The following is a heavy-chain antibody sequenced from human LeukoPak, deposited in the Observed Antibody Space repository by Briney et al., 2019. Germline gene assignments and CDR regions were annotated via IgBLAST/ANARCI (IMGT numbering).Heavy chain of an antibody. CDR1: GYTFTHHG. CDR2: ISCYNGDT. D-gene: IGHD3-22*01. CDR3: ARDPSNSSGYHAHFDS. V-gene: IGHV1-18*01. Sequence: ASVKVSCKASGYTFTHHGISWVRQALGQGLEWLGWISCYNGDTIYAQNVQGRVTMTTDASTRTVYMQLRILGSDDTAIYYCARDPSNSSGYHAHFDSWGQGTLVTVSS. J-gene: IGHJ4*02.